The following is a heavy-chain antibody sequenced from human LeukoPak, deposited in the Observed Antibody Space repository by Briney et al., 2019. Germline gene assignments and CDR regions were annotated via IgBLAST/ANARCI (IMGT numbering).Heavy chain of an antibody. V-gene: IGHV1-46*01. CDR1: GYTFTSYY. J-gene: IGHJ4*02. Sequence: GASVKVSCKASGYTFTSYYMHWVRQAPGQGLEWMGIINPSGGSTSCAQKFQGRVTMTRDTSTSTVYMELSSLRSEDTAVYYCARYSYPTRGIVVVPALDYWGQGTLVTVSS. CDR2: INPSGGST. CDR3: ARYSYPTRGIVVVPALDY. D-gene: IGHD3-22*01.